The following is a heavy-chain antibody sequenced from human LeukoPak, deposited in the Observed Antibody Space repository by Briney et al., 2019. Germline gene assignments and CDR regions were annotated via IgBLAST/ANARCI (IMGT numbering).Heavy chain of an antibody. V-gene: IGHV3-33*08. J-gene: IGHJ4*02. Sequence: GGSLRLSCAASGFVFSDHWMTWIRQAPGKGLEWVAVIWYDGSNKYYADSVKGRFTISRDNSKDTLYLQMDSLRADDTAVYYCARAVGPFDYWGQGTLVTVSS. CDR2: IWYDGSNK. CDR3: ARAVGPFDY. D-gene: IGHD1-26*01. CDR1: GFVFSDHW.